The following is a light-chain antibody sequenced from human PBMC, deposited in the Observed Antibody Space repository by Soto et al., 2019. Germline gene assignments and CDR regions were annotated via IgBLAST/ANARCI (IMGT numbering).Light chain of an antibody. CDR2: GAS. CDR3: QQYGSSSYT. CDR1: QSVSSSY. V-gene: IGKV3-20*01. J-gene: IGKJ2*01. Sequence: EMVLTQSPGTLSLSPGERATLSCRASQSVSSSYLAWYQQKPGQAPRLLIYGASSRATGIPDRFSGSGSGTDFTLTISRLEPEDCAVYYCQQYGSSSYTFGQGTKLEIK.